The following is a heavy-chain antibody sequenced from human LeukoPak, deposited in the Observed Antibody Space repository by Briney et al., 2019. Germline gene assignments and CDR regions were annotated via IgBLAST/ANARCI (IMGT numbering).Heavy chain of an antibody. J-gene: IGHJ4*02. D-gene: IGHD5-24*01. CDR2: ISYDGSTQ. CDR3: AKGRMMATIMISFDY. Sequence: GGSLRLSCAASGFTFSSYGMNWVRQAPGKGLEWVAVISYDGSTQYYADSVKGRFTISRDNSHNTLSLQMNSLKAEDTAVYYCAKGRMMATIMISFDYWGRGTLVTVSS. V-gene: IGHV3-30*18. CDR1: GFTFSSYG.